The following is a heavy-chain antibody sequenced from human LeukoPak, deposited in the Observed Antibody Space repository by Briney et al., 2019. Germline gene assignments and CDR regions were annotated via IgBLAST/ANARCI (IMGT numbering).Heavy chain of an antibody. V-gene: IGHV1-2*02. Sequence: ASVKVSCKASGYTFTGYYMHWVRQAPGQGLEWMGWINPNSGGTNYAQKFQGRVTMTRDMSTSTVYMELSSLRSEDTAVYYCAGGSYWGYFDYWGQGTLVTVSS. CDR1: GYTFTGYY. CDR2: INPNSGGT. J-gene: IGHJ4*02. D-gene: IGHD1-26*01. CDR3: AGGSYWGYFDY.